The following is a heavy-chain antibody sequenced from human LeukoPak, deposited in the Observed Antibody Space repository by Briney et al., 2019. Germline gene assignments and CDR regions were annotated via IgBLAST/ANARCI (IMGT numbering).Heavy chain of an antibody. D-gene: IGHD2-21*02. V-gene: IGHV4-38-2*01. CDR2: IYQSVTT. Sequence: SETLSLTCAVSGYSINSGYHWGWIRPPPGKGLEWIATIYQSVTTYYNPSLQSRVIMSIDTSNNQFSLSLASVTAADTAMYYCARVTYDTASPWAQGTLVTVSS. CDR3: ARVTYDTASP. CDR1: GYSINSGYH. J-gene: IGHJ4*02.